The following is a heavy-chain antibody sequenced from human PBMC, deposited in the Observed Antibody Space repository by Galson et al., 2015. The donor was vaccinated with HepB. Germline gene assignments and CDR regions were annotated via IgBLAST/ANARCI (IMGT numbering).Heavy chain of an antibody. J-gene: IGHJ4*02. Sequence: LRLSCAASGFTVSRSYMAWVRQAPGTGLEWVSVISTGTDLYYADSVRGRFAIARDNSKNSLYLQLNSLRADDTAVYYCARIFTSSWYFDHWGQGTLVTVSS. CDR1: GFTVSRSY. D-gene: IGHD6-13*01. V-gene: IGHV3-53*01. CDR2: ISTGTDL. CDR3: ARIFTSSWYFDH.